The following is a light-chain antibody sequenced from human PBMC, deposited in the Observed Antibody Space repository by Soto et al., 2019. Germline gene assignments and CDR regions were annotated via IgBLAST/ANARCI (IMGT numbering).Light chain of an antibody. CDR1: QGVSNY. CDR3: QKYNSAPLT. J-gene: IGKJ4*01. V-gene: IGKV1-27*01. CDR2: AAS. Sequence: DIQMTQSPSSLSASVGDIVTITFRASQGVSNYLAWYQQKAGKVPKLLIYAASTLQSGVPSRFSGSGSGTDFTLIISSLQPEDVATYYCQKYNSAPLTFGGGTKVDIK.